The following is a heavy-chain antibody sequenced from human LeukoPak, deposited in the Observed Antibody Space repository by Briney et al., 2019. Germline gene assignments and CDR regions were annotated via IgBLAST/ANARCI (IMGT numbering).Heavy chain of an antibody. CDR2: ISSSSSYI. V-gene: IGHV3-21*01. CDR1: GFTFSSYS. D-gene: IGHD3-22*01. CDR3: ASPDSSGYSPYYFDY. J-gene: IGHJ4*02. Sequence: PGGSLRLSCAASGFTFSSYSMNWVRQAPGKGLEWASSISSSSSYIYYADSVKGRFTISRDTAKNSLYLQMNSLRAEDTAVYYCASPDSSGYSPYYFDYWGQGTLVTVSS.